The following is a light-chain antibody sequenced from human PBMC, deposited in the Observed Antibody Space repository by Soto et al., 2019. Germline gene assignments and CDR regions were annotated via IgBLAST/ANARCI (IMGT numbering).Light chain of an antibody. J-gene: IGKJ2*01. V-gene: IGKV1-39*01. Sequence: DIQMTQSPSSLSASVGDRVTITCRASQSISSYLHWYQQKPGKAPKLLIYSASSLQSGVPSRFSGSGSGTDFTLTISSLQPEDVATYYCQQSYSTPYTFGQGTKLEIK. CDR3: QQSYSTPYT. CDR2: SAS. CDR1: QSISSY.